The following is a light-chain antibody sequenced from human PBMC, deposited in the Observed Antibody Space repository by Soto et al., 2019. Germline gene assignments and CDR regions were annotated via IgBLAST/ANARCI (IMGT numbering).Light chain of an antibody. CDR2: DAS. CDR1: QDIRFY. J-gene: IGKJ5*01. CDR3: QHYNSLPIT. Sequence: DIQMTQSPSSLSASLGDRVTITCQASQDIRFYLNWFHQKTGQAPKLLIYDASQLETGVPSRFSGSGSGTDFTFTITGLQPEDIGTYYCQHYNSLPITFGQGTRLDI. V-gene: IGKV1-33*01.